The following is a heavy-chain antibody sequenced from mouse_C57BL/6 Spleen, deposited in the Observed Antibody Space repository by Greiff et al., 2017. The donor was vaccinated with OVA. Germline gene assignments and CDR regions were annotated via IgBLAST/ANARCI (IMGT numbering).Heavy chain of an antibody. V-gene: IGHV1-74*01. CDR2: IHPSDSDT. J-gene: IGHJ4*01. CDR1: GYTFTSYW. D-gene: IGHD2-12*01. Sequence: QVQLQQPGAELVKPGASVKVSCKASGYTFTSYWMHWVKQRPGQGLEWIGRIHPSDSDTNYNQKFKGKATLTVDKSSSTAYMQLSSLTSEDSAVYYCAITPPLRQGPGYAMDYWGQGTSVTVSS. CDR3: AITPPLRQGPGYAMDY.